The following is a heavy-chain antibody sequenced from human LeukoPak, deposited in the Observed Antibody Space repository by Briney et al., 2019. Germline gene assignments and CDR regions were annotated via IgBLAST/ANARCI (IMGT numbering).Heavy chain of an antibody. Sequence: SETLSLTCTVSGGSISGYSWRWIRQSAGKGLEWIGRIYTSGNTDYNPSFKSRVTLSIDTSKKQFSLKLASLTAADTAVYYCARDNPAGPWGQGTLVTVSS. D-gene: IGHD1-14*01. V-gene: IGHV4-4*07. CDR1: GGSISGYS. J-gene: IGHJ5*02. CDR3: ARDNPAGP. CDR2: IYTSGNT.